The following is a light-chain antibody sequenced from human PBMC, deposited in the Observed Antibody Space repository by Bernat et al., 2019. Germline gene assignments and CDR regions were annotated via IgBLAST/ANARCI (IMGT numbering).Light chain of an antibody. CDR3: MQALQTPIT. Sequence: DIVMTQSPLSLPVTPGVPSSIACRSSQSLLQRNGYNYLHWYLQKPGQSPQLLIYLRSIRASVVPDRFSGSGSGTDFTLKISRVEAEDVGLYYCMQALQTPITFGQGTRLDIK. J-gene: IGKJ5*01. CDR2: LRS. CDR1: QSLLQRNGYNY. V-gene: IGKV2-28*01.